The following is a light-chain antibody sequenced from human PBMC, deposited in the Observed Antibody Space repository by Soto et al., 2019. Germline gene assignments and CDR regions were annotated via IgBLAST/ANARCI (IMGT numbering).Light chain of an antibody. CDR2: DAS. J-gene: IGKJ5*01. CDR1: ESISSEY. Sequence: IVWTQSPGTRSLSPGSRATLSFRTSESISSEYLAWYQQRPGLAPRLLIHDASTRASGIPDRFRGSKSGTDFTLTIRGLEPEDAALYYCQQYGSSPITFGQGTRLEI. V-gene: IGKV3D-20*01. CDR3: QQYGSSPIT.